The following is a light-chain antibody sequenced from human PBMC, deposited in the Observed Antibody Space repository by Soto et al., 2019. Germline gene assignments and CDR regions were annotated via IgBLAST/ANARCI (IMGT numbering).Light chain of an antibody. CDR1: ESVSSSY. V-gene: IGKV3-20*01. CDR3: QQYGSSPWT. Sequence: EIVLTQSPGTLSLSPGERATLSCRASESVSSSYLAWYQQKPGQAPRHLICIASSRAAGIPDRLSGSGSGTDFTLTISRLEPEDFAVYYCQQYGSSPWTFGQGTKVEIK. CDR2: IAS. J-gene: IGKJ1*01.